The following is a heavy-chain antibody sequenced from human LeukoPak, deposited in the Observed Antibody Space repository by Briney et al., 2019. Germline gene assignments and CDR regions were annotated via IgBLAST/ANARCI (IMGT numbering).Heavy chain of an antibody. CDR2: ISTSSSTM. Sequence: GGSLRLSCAASGFTFSTYSMNWVRQAPGKGLEWVSYISTSSSTMYYADSVKGRFTISRDNSKNMLYLQMNSLRAEDTAVYYCAKDVNYYYDSSGGFDYWGQGTLVTVSS. CDR1: GFTFSTYS. V-gene: IGHV3-48*01. CDR3: AKDVNYYYDSSGGFDY. D-gene: IGHD3-22*01. J-gene: IGHJ4*02.